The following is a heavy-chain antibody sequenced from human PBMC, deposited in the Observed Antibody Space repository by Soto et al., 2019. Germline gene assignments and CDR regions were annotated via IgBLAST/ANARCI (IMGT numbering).Heavy chain of an antibody. D-gene: IGHD3-9*01. V-gene: IGHV1-18*04. CDR1: GYTFPSYG. CDR2: ISPDKGNT. CDR3: ARDLMYFDWVPHLASFDY. J-gene: IGHJ4*02. Sequence: ASVQVSCKASGYTFPSYGFSWVRQAPGDGLEWMGWISPDKGNTNYAQKLQGKVTMTTDTSTSTAYMELRSLTSDDTAVYYCARDLMYFDWVPHLASFDYWGQGTLVTVSS.